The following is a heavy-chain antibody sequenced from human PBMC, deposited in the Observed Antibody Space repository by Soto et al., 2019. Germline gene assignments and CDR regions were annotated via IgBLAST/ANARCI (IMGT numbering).Heavy chain of an antibody. V-gene: IGHV3-23*01. D-gene: IGHD3-22*01. CDR1: GFTFSSYA. CDR3: AKGPYYYDSSGYYPSDAFDI. CDR2: ISGSGGST. Sequence: GGSLRLSCAASGFTFSSYAMSWVRQAPGKGLEWVSAISGSGGSTYYADSVKGRFTISRDNSKNTLYLQMNSLRAEDTAVYYCAKGPYYYDSSGYYPSDAFDIWGQGTMVTVSS. J-gene: IGHJ3*02.